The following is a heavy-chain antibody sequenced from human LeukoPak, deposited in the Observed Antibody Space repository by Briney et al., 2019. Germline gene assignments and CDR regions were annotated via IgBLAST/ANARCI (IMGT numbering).Heavy chain of an antibody. J-gene: IGHJ3*02. V-gene: IGHV1-46*01. CDR3: ARAGPSGYSSSSGDAFDI. CDR1: GYTFTSYY. Sequence: ASEKVSCKASGYTFTSYYMHWVRQAPGQGLEWMGIINPSGGSTSYAQKFQGRVTMTRDTSTSTVYMELSSLRSEDTAVYYCARAGPSGYSSSSGDAFDIWGQGTMVTVSS. D-gene: IGHD6-6*01. CDR2: INPSGGST.